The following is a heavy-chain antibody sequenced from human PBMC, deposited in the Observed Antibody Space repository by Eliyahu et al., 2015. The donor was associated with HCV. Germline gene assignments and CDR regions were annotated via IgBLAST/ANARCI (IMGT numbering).Heavy chain of an antibody. D-gene: IGHD3-16*01. CDR3: ARIPSTVLIIPIPSGGMDV. V-gene: IGHV4-34*02. CDR2: INHSGRT. Sequence: QVHLQQWGAGLLKPSETLSLTCAVYGGSFSGYYWSWVRQPPGKGLEWIAEINHSGRTNYNPSLKSRVTLSVDTSKNQFSLSLRSVTAADTAVYYCARIPSTVLIIPIPSGGMDVWGRGTTVRVSS. CDR1: GGSFSGYY. J-gene: IGHJ6*02.